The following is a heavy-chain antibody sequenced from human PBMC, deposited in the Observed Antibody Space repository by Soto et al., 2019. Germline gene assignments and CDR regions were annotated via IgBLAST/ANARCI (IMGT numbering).Heavy chain of an antibody. CDR1: GGFVSSGSYY. J-gene: IGHJ3*02. V-gene: IGHV4-34*01. CDR3: ARVERGTATTVVDAFDI. CDR2: MSHSGGT. Sequence: QVQLQQWGAGLLKPSETLYLTCAVYGGFVSSGSYYWSWIRQPPGKGLEWSGEMSHSGGTHFNPSLKSRVTISVDTSKNQFSLKMASVPAADTALYYCARVERGTATTVVDAFDIWGPGTMVTVSS. D-gene: IGHD1-1*01.